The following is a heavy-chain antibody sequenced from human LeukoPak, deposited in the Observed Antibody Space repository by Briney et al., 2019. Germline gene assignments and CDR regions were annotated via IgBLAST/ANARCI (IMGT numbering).Heavy chain of an antibody. D-gene: IGHD5-24*01. Sequence: GGSLRLSCAASGFTFRSYDMHWVRQAPGKGLEWVSAISGSGGTTFYADSVKGRFTISRDNSKNTLYLQVNSLRAADTAIYYCAKVQEMDTILPPFHYWGQGTLVTVSS. J-gene: IGHJ4*02. V-gene: IGHV3-23*01. CDR1: GFTFRSYD. CDR3: AKVQEMDTILPPFHY. CDR2: ISGSGGTT.